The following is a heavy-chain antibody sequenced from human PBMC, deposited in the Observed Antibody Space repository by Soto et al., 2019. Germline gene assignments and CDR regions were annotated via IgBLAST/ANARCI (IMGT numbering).Heavy chain of an antibody. CDR3: ARGPKGEVGGTWYYYAMDV. V-gene: IGHV1-3*01. J-gene: IGHJ6*02. CDR1: GYTFTTYA. CDR2: INAGDGNT. D-gene: IGHD1-26*01. Sequence: GASVKVSCKASGYTFTTYAIHWVRQAPGQRLEWMGWINAGDGNTKYSQNFLGRVTITRDTSATTAYMELNSVTAADTAVYYCARGPKGEVGGTWYYYAMDVWGQGTTVTVSS.